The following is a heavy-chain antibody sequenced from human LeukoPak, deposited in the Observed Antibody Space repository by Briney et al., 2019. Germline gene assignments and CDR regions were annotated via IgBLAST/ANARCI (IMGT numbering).Heavy chain of an antibody. V-gene: IGHV3-21*01. Sequence: GGSLRLSCAASGFTFSDYYMSWVRQAPGKGLEWVSSISSSSSYIYYADSVKGRFTISRDNAKNSLYLQMNSLRAEDTAVYYCARDGPLTLRYFDWLAYYCYGMDVWGQGTTVTVSS. J-gene: IGHJ6*02. CDR3: ARDGPLTLRYFDWLAYYCYGMDV. D-gene: IGHD3-9*01. CDR2: ISSSSSYI. CDR1: GFTFSDYY.